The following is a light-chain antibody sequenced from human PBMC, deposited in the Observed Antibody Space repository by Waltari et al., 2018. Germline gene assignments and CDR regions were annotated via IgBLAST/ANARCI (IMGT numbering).Light chain of an antibody. CDR1: NIGSRS. CDR2: DDT. CDR3: QLWDSTADVV. J-gene: IGLJ2*01. Sequence: SYFLTQPPSVSVAPGPTARVTCGGNNIGSRSVPWYQQKPGQAPALVIYDDTARPSGIPQRFSGSNSGNTATLTINNVEAGDEADYYCQLWDSTADVVFGAGTKLTVL. V-gene: IGLV3-21*02.